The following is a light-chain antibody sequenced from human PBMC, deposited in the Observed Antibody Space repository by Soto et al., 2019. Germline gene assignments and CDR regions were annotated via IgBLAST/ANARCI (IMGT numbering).Light chain of an antibody. CDR2: GAS. CDR3: QQYGDSPFT. Sequence: EIVLTQSPGTLSLSPGERATLSCRASQSVSSSNLAWYQQKPGQAPRLLIYGASSRATDIPDRFSGSGSGTDFTLTISRLEPEDFAVYYCQQYGDSPFTFGQGTKLEIK. CDR1: QSVSSSN. J-gene: IGKJ2*01. V-gene: IGKV3-20*01.